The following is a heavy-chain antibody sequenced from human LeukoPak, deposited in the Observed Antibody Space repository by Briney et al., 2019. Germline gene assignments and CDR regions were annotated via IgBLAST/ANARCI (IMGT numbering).Heavy chain of an antibody. CDR2: ISSGGSHI. CDR1: GFAFRNYN. Sequence: GESLRLSCAASGFAFRNYNMNWVRQAPGKGLEWVSYISSGGSHIDYADSVKGRFTISRDNTKNSLYLQMNGLRDEDTAVYYCAKAHGSGWYSDYWGQGTLVTVSS. J-gene: IGHJ4*02. D-gene: IGHD6-19*01. CDR3: AKAHGSGWYSDY. V-gene: IGHV3-48*02.